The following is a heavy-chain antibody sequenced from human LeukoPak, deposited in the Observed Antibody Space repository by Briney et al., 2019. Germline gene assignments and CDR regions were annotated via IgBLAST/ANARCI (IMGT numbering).Heavy chain of an antibody. CDR2: IYYSGST. J-gene: IGHJ5*02. Sequence: SETLSLTCTVSGGSISSYYWSWIRQPPGKGLEWIGYIYYSGSTNYNPSLKSRVTISVDTSKNQFSLKLSSVTAADTAVYYCARDSRQQQLYWFDPWGQGTLVTVSS. D-gene: IGHD6-13*01. CDR1: GGSISSYY. CDR3: ARDSRQQQLYWFDP. V-gene: IGHV4-59*12.